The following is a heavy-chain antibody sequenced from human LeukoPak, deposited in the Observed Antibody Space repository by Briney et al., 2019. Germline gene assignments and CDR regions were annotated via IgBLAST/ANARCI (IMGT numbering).Heavy chain of an antibody. CDR2: ISGNGGRT. J-gene: IGHJ4*02. V-gene: IGHV3-23*01. CDR1: GFTFSIYG. D-gene: IGHD2-2*01. CDR3: AKDNSKYGFDY. Sequence: LTGGSLRLSCAASGFTFSIYGMSWVRQAPGKGLEWVSAISGNGGRTYPADSVKGRFTISRDNSKNTLYLQMNSLRAEDTAVYYCAKDNSKYGFDYWGQGTLVTVSS.